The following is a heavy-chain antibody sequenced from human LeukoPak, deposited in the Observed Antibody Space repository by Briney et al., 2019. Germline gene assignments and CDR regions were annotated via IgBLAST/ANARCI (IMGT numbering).Heavy chain of an antibody. Sequence: SETLSLTCAVYCGSFSGYYWSWIRQPPGKGLEWIGEINHSGSTNYNPSLKSRVTISVDTSKNQFSLKLSSVTAADTAVYYCARRGRGYCSSTSCYRAGAFDIWGQGTMVTVSS. CDR2: INHSGST. CDR1: CGSFSGYY. V-gene: IGHV4-34*01. CDR3: ARRGRGYCSSTSCYRAGAFDI. J-gene: IGHJ3*02. D-gene: IGHD2-2*02.